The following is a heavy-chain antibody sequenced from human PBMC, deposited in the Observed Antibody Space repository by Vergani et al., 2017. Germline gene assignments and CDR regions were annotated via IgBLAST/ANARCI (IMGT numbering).Heavy chain of an antibody. D-gene: IGHD2-2*01. CDR1: FDSIRNLY. CDR2: IHYSENT. CDR3: AGEDIVVVPAAPPTYGSGGYYAHYYYYGMDV. Sequence: QVQLQESGPGLVKSSETLSLTCSVSFDSIRNLYCNWIRQPPGKGLEWIGSIHYSENTNYNPSLKTRVTISVDTSKNQFSLKLSSVTAADTAVYYCAGEDIVVVPAAPPTYGSGGYYAHYYYYGMDVWGQGTTVTVSS. V-gene: IGHV4-59*11. J-gene: IGHJ6*02.